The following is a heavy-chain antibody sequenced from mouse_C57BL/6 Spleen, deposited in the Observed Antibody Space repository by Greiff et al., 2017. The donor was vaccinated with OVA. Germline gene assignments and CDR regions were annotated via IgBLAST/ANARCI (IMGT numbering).Heavy chain of an antibody. V-gene: IGHV1-54*01. CDR3: ARDGNNYFDY. CDR2: INPGSGGT. D-gene: IGHD2-1*01. Sequence: QVQLQQSGAELVRPGTSVKVSCKASGYAFPNYLLELVTPRPGQGLEWIGVINPGSGGTYYNEKFKGKATPTADTSSSTAYMQLSSLTSEDSAVYFCARDGNNYFDYWGQGTTLTVSS. J-gene: IGHJ2*01. CDR1: GYAFPNYL.